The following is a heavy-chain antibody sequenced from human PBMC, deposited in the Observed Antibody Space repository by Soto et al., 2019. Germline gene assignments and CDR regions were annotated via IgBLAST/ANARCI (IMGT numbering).Heavy chain of an antibody. V-gene: IGHV4-34*01. Sequence: SETLSLTRPVYGGSFSGYYSSWIRQPPGKGLEWIGEINHSGSTNYNPSLKSRVTISVDTSKNQFSLKLSSVTAADTAVYYCARRRQGGYCSSTSCYGPRNYYYYGMDVWGQGTTVTVSS. CDR1: GGSFSGYY. CDR2: INHSGST. CDR3: ARRRQGGYCSSTSCYGPRNYYYYGMDV. D-gene: IGHD2-2*01. J-gene: IGHJ6*02.